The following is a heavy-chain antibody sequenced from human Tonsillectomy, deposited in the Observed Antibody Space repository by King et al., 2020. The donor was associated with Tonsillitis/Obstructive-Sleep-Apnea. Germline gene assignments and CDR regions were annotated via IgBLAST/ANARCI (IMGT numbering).Heavy chain of an antibody. CDR3: ARDLGNSYYVDY. CDR1: GFTFSNYG. CDR2: IWNDGSNE. J-gene: IGHJ4*02. Sequence: QLVQSGGGVVQPGRSLRLSCAASGFTFSNYGMHWVRQAPGKGLEGVAVIWNDGSNEYYADSVKGRFTISRDNSRNTVYLLVNSLGAEDTAVYYCARDLGNSYYVDYWGQGTLVTVSS. D-gene: IGHD4-11*01. V-gene: IGHV3-33*01.